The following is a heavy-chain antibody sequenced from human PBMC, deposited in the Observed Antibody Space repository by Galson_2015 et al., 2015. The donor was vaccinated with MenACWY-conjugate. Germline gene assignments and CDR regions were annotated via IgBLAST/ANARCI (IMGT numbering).Heavy chain of an antibody. Sequence: SLRLSCAASGFTFGDHSMSWFRQSPGKGLEWVANIKQDGSEKYYVDSVKGRFTISRDNAKNSMYLQMHSLRAEDTAVYYCARDPSESWFGETGDFWGQGTLVTVSS. CDR1: GFTFGDHS. D-gene: IGHD3-10*01. V-gene: IGHV3-7*03. CDR3: ARDPSESWFGETGDF. CDR2: IKQDGSEK. J-gene: IGHJ4*02.